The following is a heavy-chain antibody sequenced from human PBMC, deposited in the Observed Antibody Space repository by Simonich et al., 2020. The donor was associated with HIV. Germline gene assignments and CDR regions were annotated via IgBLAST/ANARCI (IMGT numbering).Heavy chain of an antibody. Sequence: QVQLVQSGAEVKKPGASVKVSCKTSGYTFTNYAMHWVRQDPGQRLEWMGWIRENNGDKKYAQKNQDRVTMSTDTSTSTAYMELRSLRSDDTAVYYCARDDKGGQQLVGIWGQGTLVTVSS. J-gene: IGHJ4*02. CDR1: GYTFTNYA. D-gene: IGHD6-13*01. CDR2: IRENNGDK. V-gene: IGHV1-3*01. CDR3: ARDDKGGQQLVGI.